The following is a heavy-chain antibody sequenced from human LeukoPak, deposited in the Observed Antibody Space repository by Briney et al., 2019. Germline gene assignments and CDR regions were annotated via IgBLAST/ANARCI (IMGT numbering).Heavy chain of an antibody. V-gene: IGHV5-51*01. CDR2: IYPGDSDT. CDR3: ARRFREYCSGGSCYFSHFDY. D-gene: IGHD2-15*01. J-gene: IGHJ4*02. CDR1: GYSFTSYW. Sequence: GESLKISCKGSGYSFTSYWIGWVRQMPGKGLDWMGIIYPGDSDTRYSPSFQGQVTISADKSISTAYLQWSSLKASDTAMYYCARRFREYCSGGSCYFSHFDYWGQGTLVTVSS.